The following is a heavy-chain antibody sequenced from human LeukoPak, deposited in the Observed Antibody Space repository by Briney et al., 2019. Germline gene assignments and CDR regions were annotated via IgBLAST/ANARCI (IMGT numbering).Heavy chain of an antibody. CDR1: GFTFSSYG. D-gene: IGHD1-26*01. CDR3: AKHSGSYFIYYVDS. J-gene: IGHJ4*02. CDR2: ISGSAYNT. V-gene: IGHV3-23*01. Sequence: GGSLRLSCAASGFTFSSYGMSWVRQAPGKGLEWVSTISGSAYNTYYADSVKGRFTISRDDSANTLYLQMNSLRAEDTALYYCAKHSGSYFIYYVDSWGQGTLVTVSS.